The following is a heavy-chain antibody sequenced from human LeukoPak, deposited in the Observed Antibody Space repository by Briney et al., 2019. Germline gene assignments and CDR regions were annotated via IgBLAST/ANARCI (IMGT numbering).Heavy chain of an antibody. J-gene: IGHJ3*02. CDR2: IYYSGST. Sequence: SETLSLTCTVSGGSISSSSYYWGWIRQPPGKGLEWIGSIYYSGSTNYNPSLKSRVTISVDTSKNQFSLKLSSVTAADTAVYYCARDVTYYDILTGYYNVRDAFDIWGQGTMVTVSS. CDR1: GGSISSSSYY. D-gene: IGHD3-9*01. V-gene: IGHV4-39*07. CDR3: ARDVTYYDILTGYYNVRDAFDI.